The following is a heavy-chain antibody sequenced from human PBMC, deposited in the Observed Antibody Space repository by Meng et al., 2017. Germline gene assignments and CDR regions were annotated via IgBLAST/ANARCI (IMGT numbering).Heavy chain of an antibody. CDR2: IYHSGST. CDR3: ARAQTRGYYDSSGYYLFDY. CDR1: GYSISSGYY. V-gene: IGHV4-38-2*01. J-gene: IGHJ4*02. D-gene: IGHD3-22*01. Sequence: SETLSLTCAVSGYSISSGYYCGWIRQPPGKGLEWIGSIYHSGSTYYNPPLKSRVTISVDASKNQFSLKLSSVTAADTAVYYCARAQTRGYYDSSGYYLFDYWGQGTLVTVSS.